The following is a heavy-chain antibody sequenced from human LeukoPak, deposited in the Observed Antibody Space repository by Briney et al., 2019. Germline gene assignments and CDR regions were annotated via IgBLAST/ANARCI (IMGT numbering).Heavy chain of an antibody. CDR2: ISSSSSYI. CDR1: GFTFSSYS. Sequence: PGGSLRLSCAASGFTFSSYSMNWVRQAPGKGLEWVSSISSSSSYIYYADSVKGRFTISRDNAKNSLYLQMNSLRAEDTAVYYCARGEYSSSWYNGMTYYYYYYMDVWGKGTTVTVSS. CDR3: ARGEYSSSWYNGMTYYYYYYMDV. J-gene: IGHJ6*03. D-gene: IGHD6-13*01. V-gene: IGHV3-21*01.